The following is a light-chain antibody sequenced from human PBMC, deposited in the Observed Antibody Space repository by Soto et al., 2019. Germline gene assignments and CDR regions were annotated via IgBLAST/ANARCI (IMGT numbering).Light chain of an antibody. CDR1: QSISSW. Sequence: DIQMTQSPSTLSASVGDRVTITCRASQSISSWLAWYQQKPGKAPKLLIYKASSLESGDPSRFSGSGSGTEFTLTISSLQPDDVATYFCQQYSGYPFTFGPGTKVDI. J-gene: IGKJ3*01. CDR2: KAS. V-gene: IGKV1-5*03. CDR3: QQYSGYPFT.